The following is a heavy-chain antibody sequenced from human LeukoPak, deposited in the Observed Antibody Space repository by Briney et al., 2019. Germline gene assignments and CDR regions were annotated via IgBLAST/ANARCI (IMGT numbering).Heavy chain of an antibody. CDR1: GGSISSDTYS. Sequence: NSSQTLSLTCTVSGGSISSDTYSYNWIRQPPGKGLEWIGYIFHTENTYYSPSLKSRVTIAIDISKNKFSLKLSSVTVADTAVYFCARGHRDYPYYSDNWGQGTLVTASS. J-gene: IGHJ4*02. V-gene: IGHV4-30-2*01. CDR3: ARGHRDYPYYSDN. CDR2: IFHTENT. D-gene: IGHD4-17*01.